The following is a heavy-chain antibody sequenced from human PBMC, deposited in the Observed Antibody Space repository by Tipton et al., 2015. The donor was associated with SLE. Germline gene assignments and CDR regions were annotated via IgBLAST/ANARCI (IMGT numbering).Heavy chain of an antibody. CDR3: ARAATSGAVGWYFDL. J-gene: IGHJ2*01. V-gene: IGHV4-59*01. CDR1: GGSISNYY. Sequence: TLSLTCTVSGGSISNYYWSWIRQPPGKGLYWIGYIYYSGSTNYNPSPKSRVTISVDTSKNQFSLKLSSVTAADTALYYCARAATSGAVGWYFDLWGRGTLVTVSS. CDR2: IYYSGST. D-gene: IGHD2-15*01.